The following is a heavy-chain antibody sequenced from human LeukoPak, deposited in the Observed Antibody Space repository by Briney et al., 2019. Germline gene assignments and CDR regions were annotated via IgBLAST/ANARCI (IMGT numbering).Heavy chain of an antibody. CDR3: ARGREQELVHYFDY. CDR1: GGSISHYY. D-gene: IGHD6-13*01. J-gene: IGHJ4*02. CDR2: IYYSGST. V-gene: IGHV4-59*01. Sequence: SETLSLTCTVSGGSISHYYWSWIRRPPGKGLEWIGYIYYSGSTNYNPSLKSRVTISVHTSKNQFSLRLSSVTAADTAVYYCARGREQELVHYFDYWGQGALVTVSS.